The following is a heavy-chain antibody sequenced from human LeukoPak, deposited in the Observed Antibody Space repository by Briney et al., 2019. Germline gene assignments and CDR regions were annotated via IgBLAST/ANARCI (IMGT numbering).Heavy chain of an antibody. J-gene: IGHJ4*02. CDR3: ARLLRSGPYY. V-gene: IGHV4-61*02. CDR1: GGSLSIGSDY. D-gene: IGHD3-3*01. Sequence: PSEALSLTCSLPGGSLSIGSDYGSSIRQHGGKGREWIGRIYTSGSTNYNPSLKSPVTISVDTSNNQFSLKMSSVTAADTAVYYSARLLRSGPYYWGQGTLVTASS. CDR2: IYTSGST.